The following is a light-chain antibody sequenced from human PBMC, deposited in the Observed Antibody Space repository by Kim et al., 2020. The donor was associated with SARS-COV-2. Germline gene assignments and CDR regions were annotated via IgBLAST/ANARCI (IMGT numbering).Light chain of an antibody. V-gene: IGKV3D-20*02. CDR1: QKRSSSY. CDR3: QQCGNWPLT. CDR2: DAS. J-gene: IGKJ4*01. Sequence: SAPEEAALPCSRTQKRSSSYLVWYRHKAGQAPRLLIYDASSRATGIPDRFSGSGSGTDFTLTISSLEPEDFAVYYCQQCGNWPLTFGGGTKLEI.